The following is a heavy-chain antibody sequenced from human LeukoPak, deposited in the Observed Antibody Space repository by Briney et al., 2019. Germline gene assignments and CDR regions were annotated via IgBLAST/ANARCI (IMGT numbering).Heavy chain of an antibody. CDR3: AKDKGIVVVPAAYVDY. J-gene: IGHJ4*02. CDR1: GFTFSSYG. D-gene: IGHD2-2*01. V-gene: IGHV3-30*18. CDR2: ISYDGSNK. Sequence: GRSLRLSCAASGFTFSSYGMHWVRQAPGKGLEWVAVISYDGSNKYYADSVKGRFTISRDNSKNTLYLQMNSLRAEDTAVYYCAKDKGIVVVPAAYVDYWGQGTLVTVSS.